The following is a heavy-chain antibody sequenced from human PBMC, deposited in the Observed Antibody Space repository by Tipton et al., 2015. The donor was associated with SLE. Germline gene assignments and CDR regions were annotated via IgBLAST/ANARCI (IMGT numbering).Heavy chain of an antibody. Sequence: QSGAEVKKPGASVKVSRKASGYTFTSYGISWVRQAPGQGLEWMGWISAYNGNTNYAQKLQGRVTMTTDTSTSTAYMELRSLRSDDTAVYYCARPVGYCSSTSCYTRDYYYYYMDVWGKGTTVTVSS. J-gene: IGHJ6*03. CDR2: ISAYNGNT. V-gene: IGHV1-18*01. CDR1: GYTFTSYG. CDR3: ARPVGYCSSTSCYTRDYYYYYMDV. D-gene: IGHD2-2*02.